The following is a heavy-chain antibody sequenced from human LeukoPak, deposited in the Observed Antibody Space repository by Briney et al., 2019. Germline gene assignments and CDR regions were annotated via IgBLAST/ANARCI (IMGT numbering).Heavy chain of an antibody. CDR2: IYDSGST. Sequence: PSETLSLTCTVSGGSISSSSYYWGWIRQPPGKGLEWIGSIYDSGSTYYNPSPKSRVTISVDTSKNQFSLKLSSVTAADTAVYYCASRPGYSSSWAYYYYYYYMDVWGKGTTVTVSS. J-gene: IGHJ6*03. D-gene: IGHD6-13*01. CDR3: ASRPGYSSSWAYYYYYYYMDV. CDR1: GGSISSSSYY. V-gene: IGHV4-39*07.